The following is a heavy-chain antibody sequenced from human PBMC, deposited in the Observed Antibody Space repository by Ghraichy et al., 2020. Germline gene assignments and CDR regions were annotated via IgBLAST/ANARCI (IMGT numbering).Heavy chain of an antibody. Sequence: GGSLRLSCAASGFTFSSYSMNWVRQAPGKGLEWVSYISSSSSTIYYADSVKGRFTISRDNAKNPLYLQMNSLRDEDTAVYYCARRVRAGMDVWGQGTTVTVSS. CDR2: ISSSSSTI. J-gene: IGHJ6*02. CDR3: ARRVRAGMDV. D-gene: IGHD3-10*01. V-gene: IGHV3-48*02. CDR1: GFTFSSYS.